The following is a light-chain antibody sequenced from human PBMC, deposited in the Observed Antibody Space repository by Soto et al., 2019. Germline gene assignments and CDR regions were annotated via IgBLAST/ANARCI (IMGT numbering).Light chain of an antibody. V-gene: IGKV1-5*03. Sequence: DIQMTQSPSTLSASVGDRVTITCRASQSISSWLAWYQQKPGKAPKLLIYKASSLESGVPSRFSGSGSGTEFTLTISSLQPDDFATYYCHHYNSYSEAFGQGTKADI. CDR1: QSISSW. J-gene: IGKJ1*01. CDR3: HHYNSYSEA. CDR2: KAS.